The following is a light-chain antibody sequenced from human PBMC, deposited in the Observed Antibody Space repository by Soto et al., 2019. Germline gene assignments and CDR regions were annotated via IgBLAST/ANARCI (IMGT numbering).Light chain of an antibody. Sequence: QSALTRPRSVSGSPGQSVTISCTGTSSDVGGYNYVSWYQQHPGKAPKLMIYDVSKRPSGVPDRFSGSKSGNTASLTISGLQAEDEADYYCCSYAGSYTWVFGGGTNLTVL. J-gene: IGLJ2*01. CDR3: CSYAGSYTWV. CDR1: SSDVGGYNY. CDR2: DVS. V-gene: IGLV2-11*01.